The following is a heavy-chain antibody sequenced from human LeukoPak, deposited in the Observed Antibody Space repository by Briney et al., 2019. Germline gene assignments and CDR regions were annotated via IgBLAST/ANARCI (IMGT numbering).Heavy chain of an antibody. Sequence: ASVKVSCKASGYTFTSYGISWVRQAPGQGLEWMGWISAYNGNTNYAQKLQGRVTMTTDTSTSTAYMELRSLSSDDTAVYYCARGRSGSYYDSFDYWGQGTLVTVSS. V-gene: IGHV1-18*04. CDR3: ARGRSGSYYDSFDY. CDR2: ISAYNGNT. J-gene: IGHJ4*02. CDR1: GYTFTSYG. D-gene: IGHD1-26*01.